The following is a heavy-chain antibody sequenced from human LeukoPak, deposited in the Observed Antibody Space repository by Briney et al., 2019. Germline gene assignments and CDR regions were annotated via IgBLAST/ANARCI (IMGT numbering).Heavy chain of an antibody. CDR3: ALLFSSTWYRFNS. Sequence: ASVKVSCNASGYTFTDYYMHCVRQAPGQGLEWMGWVNPNSGDTNYVHKFQGRVTMTSDTSISTAYMDLSRVRSDDTAVYYCALLFSSTWYRFNSWGQGTLVTVSS. CDR2: VNPNSGDT. D-gene: IGHD6-13*01. V-gene: IGHV1-2*02. CDR1: GYTFTDYY. J-gene: IGHJ4*02.